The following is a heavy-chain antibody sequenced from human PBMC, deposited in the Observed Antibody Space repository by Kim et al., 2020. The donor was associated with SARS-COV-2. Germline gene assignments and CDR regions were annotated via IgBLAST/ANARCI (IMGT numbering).Heavy chain of an antibody. D-gene: IGHD1-26*01. Sequence: SETLSLTCAVYGGSFSGYYWSWIRQPPGKGLEWIGEINHSGSTNYNPSLKSRVTISVDTSKNQFSLKLSSVTAADTAVYYCARGVPQGELPYYYYYMDVWGKGTTVTVSS. CDR2: INHSGST. V-gene: IGHV4-34*01. CDR3: ARGVPQGELPYYYYYMDV. CDR1: GGSFSGYY. J-gene: IGHJ6*03.